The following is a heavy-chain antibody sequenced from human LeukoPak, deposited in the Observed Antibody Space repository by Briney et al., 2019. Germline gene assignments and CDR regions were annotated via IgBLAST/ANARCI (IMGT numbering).Heavy chain of an antibody. V-gene: IGHV3-30-3*01. CDR2: ISYDGSNK. Sequence: GGSLRLSCAASRFSFSDYTMSWVRQLPGKGLEWVAVISYDGSNKYYADSVKGRFTISRDNSKNTLYLQMNSLRAEDTAVYYCARAGQYVSSGYYSDDAFDIWGQGTMVTVSS. CDR3: ARAGQYVSSGYYSDDAFDI. J-gene: IGHJ3*02. D-gene: IGHD3-22*01. CDR1: RFSFSDYT.